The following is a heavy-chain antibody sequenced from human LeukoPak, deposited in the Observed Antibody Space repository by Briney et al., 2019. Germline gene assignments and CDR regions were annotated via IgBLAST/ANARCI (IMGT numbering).Heavy chain of an antibody. CDR2: IYSGGST. CDR3: ARDYRLTQLQH. V-gene: IGHV3-53*01. Sequence: GGSLRLSCAASGFTFSSCGMSWVRQAPGKGLEWVSVIYSGGSTYYADSVKGRFTISRDNSKNTLYLQMNSLRAEDTAVYYCARDYRLTQLQHWGQGTLVTVSS. D-gene: IGHD1-26*01. CDR1: GFTFSSCG. J-gene: IGHJ1*01.